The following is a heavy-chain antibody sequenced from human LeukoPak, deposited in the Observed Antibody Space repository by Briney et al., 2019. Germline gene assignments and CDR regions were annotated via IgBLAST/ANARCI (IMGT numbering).Heavy chain of an antibody. CDR3: ARDYLEYGDYGHGT. V-gene: IGHV1-2*02. J-gene: IGHJ5*02. D-gene: IGHD4-17*01. Sequence: ASVKVSCKASGYTFTGYYMHWVRQAPGQGLEWMGWINPNSGGTNYAQKFQGRVTMTRDTSISTAYMELSSLRSEDTAVYYCARDYLEYGDYGHGTWGQGTLVTVSS. CDR2: INPNSGGT. CDR1: GYTFTGYY.